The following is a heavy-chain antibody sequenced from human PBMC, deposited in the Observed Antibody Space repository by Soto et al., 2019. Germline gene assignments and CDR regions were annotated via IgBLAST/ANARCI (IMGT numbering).Heavy chain of an antibody. J-gene: IGHJ4*02. CDR1: GFPFRDYA. Sequence: VQLLESGGGLVQPGGSLRLSCAASGFPFRDYAMNWVRQAPGKGLEWVSDISGNGDSARYADSVKGRFTVSRDNSRDTLYLQMNSRRVDDTAVYYWGKERRGSGWAVCNFWGQGTLVTVSS. CDR3: GKERRGSGWAVCNF. V-gene: IGHV3-23*01. D-gene: IGHD6-19*01. CDR2: ISGNGDSA.